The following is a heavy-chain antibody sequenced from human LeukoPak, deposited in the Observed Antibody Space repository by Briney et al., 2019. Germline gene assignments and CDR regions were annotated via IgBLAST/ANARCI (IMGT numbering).Heavy chain of an antibody. J-gene: IGHJ5*02. CDR2: MNPNSGNT. Sequence: ASVKVSCKASVYTFTSYDINWVRQATGQGLEWMGWMNPNSGNTGYAQKFQGRVTMTRNTTISTAYMELSSLRSEDTAVYYCARGLPLAQLLSRRWFDPWGQGTLVTVSS. D-gene: IGHD2-2*01. CDR3: ARGLPLAQLLSRRWFDP. V-gene: IGHV1-8*01. CDR1: VYTFTSYD.